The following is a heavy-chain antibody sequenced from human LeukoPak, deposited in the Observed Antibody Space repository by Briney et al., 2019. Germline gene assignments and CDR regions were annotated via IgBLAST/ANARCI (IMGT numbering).Heavy chain of an antibody. V-gene: IGHV3-7*01. CDR3: ARRQQLDYYYYMDV. D-gene: IGHD6-13*01. CDR2: IKEDGNEK. CDR1: GFTFSTYW. Sequence: GGSLRLSCAASGFTFSTYWMSWVRQAPGKGLEWVANIKEDGNEKYHVDSVKGRFTISRDNAKNSLYLQMNSLRAEDTAVYCCARRQQLDYYYYMDVWGKGTTVTISS. J-gene: IGHJ6*03.